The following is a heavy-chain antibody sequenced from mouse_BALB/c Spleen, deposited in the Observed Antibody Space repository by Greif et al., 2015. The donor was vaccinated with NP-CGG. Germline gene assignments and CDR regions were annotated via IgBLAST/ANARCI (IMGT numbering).Heavy chain of an antibody. CDR2: ISNGGGST. D-gene: IGHD2-4*01. J-gene: IGHJ4*01. Sequence: EVKLVEPGGGLVQPGGSLKLSCAASGFTFSSYTMSWVRQTPEKRLEWVAYISNGGGSTYYPDTVKGRFTISRDNAKNTLYLQMSSLKSEDTAMYYCARWGYDYDVAMDYWGQGTSVTVSS. V-gene: IGHV5-12-2*01. CDR3: ARWGYDYDVAMDY. CDR1: GFTFSSYT.